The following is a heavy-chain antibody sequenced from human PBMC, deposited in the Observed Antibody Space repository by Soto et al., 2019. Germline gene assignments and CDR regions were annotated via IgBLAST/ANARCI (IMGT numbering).Heavy chain of an antibody. J-gene: IGHJ4*02. CDR2: IYYNGNT. V-gene: IGHV4-59*11. CDR3: AGVRTGYFDY. CDR1: GGAITDHY. Sequence: PPETLSLTCTLYGGAITDHYWSFIRPPPGKGLEWIGYIYYNGNTNYNPSLESRVTISVDRSRNQFSLRLTSLTAADTAVYYCAGVRTGYFDYWGRGALVTVSS. D-gene: IGHD3-9*01.